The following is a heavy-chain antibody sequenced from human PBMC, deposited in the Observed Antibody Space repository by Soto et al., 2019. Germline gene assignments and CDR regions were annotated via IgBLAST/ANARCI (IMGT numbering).Heavy chain of an antibody. D-gene: IGHD1-1*01. CDR1: GYPFSTYG. V-gene: IGHV1-18*01. J-gene: IGHJ6*02. CDR2: ISGYNGQT. Sequence: QGQLVQSAPEVRKPGASVKVSCKASGYPFSTYGISWVRQAPGQGLEWMGWISGYNGQTNYAQKFRGRVTFTTDTPATPAYMELRSLRSDDTAKYFCARDGRKELWVEGLNAMDVWGQGTTVTVSS. CDR3: ARDGRKELWVEGLNAMDV.